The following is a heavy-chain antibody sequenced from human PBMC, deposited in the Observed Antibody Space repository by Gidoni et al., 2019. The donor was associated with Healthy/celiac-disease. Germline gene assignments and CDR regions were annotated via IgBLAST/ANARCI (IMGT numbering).Heavy chain of an antibody. CDR3: ARDLGSYYDSSGAFDY. Sequence: QVQLVQSGAEVKKPGDSVKVSCKASGYTFTGYHMHWVRQAPGQGLEWMGWINPNSGGTNYAKKFQGRVTMTRDTSISTAYMELSRLRSDDTAVYYCARDLGSYYDSSGAFDYWGQGTLVTVSS. D-gene: IGHD3-22*01. V-gene: IGHV1-2*02. J-gene: IGHJ4*02. CDR1: GYTFTGYH. CDR2: INPNSGGT.